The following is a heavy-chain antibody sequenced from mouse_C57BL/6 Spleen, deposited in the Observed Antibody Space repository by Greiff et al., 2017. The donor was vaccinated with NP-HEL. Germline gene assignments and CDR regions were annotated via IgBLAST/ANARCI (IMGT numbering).Heavy chain of an antibody. Sequence: QVQLQQPGAELVKPGASVKMSCKASGYTFTSYWITWVKQRPGQGLAWIGDIYPGSGSTNYNEKFKSKATLTVDTSSSTAYMQLSSLTSEDSAVYYCARRDYGSSGGFADWGQGTLVTVSA. J-gene: IGHJ3*01. CDR1: GYTFTSYW. D-gene: IGHD1-1*01. CDR3: ARRDYGSSGGFAD. CDR2: IYPGSGST. V-gene: IGHV1-55*01.